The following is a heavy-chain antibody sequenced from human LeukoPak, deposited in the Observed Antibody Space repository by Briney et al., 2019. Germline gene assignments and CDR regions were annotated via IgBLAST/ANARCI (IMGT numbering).Heavy chain of an antibody. CDR2: IYTSGST. J-gene: IGHJ4*02. Sequence: SETLSLTCTVSGGSISSYYWSWIRQPAGKGLEWIGRIYTSGSTNYNPSLKSRVTMSVDTSNNQFSLKLSSVTAADTAVYYCARVYLGGDCYNFFDYWGQGTLVTVSS. D-gene: IGHD5-24*01. CDR1: GGSISSYY. V-gene: IGHV4-4*07. CDR3: ARVYLGGDCYNFFDY.